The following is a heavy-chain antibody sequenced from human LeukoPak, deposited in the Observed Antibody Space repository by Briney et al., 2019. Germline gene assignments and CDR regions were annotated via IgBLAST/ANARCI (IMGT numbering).Heavy chain of an antibody. CDR1: GFTFSSYA. CDR2: ISGSGGST. V-gene: IGHV3-23*01. J-gene: IGHJ4*02. CDR3: ARDPYGDYGDCFDY. D-gene: IGHD4-17*01. Sequence: AGGSLRLSCAASGFTFSSYAMSWVRQAPGKGLEWVSAISGSGGSTYYADSVKGRFTISRDNAKNSLYLQMNSLRAEDTALYYCARDPYGDYGDCFDYWGQGTLVTVSS.